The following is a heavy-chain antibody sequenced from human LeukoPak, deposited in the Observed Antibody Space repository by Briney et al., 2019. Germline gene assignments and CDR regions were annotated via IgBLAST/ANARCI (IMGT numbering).Heavy chain of an antibody. Sequence: GGSLRLSCAASGSTFSDSWLSWVRQAPGKGLEWVANVNQDGSEKYYVDSVKGRFTISRDNAKKSLYLQMDSLRAEDTAVYYCATHGYSELRYFDWSTNEWGQGTLVTVSS. CDR3: ATHGYSELRYFDWSTNE. CDR1: GSTFSDSW. CDR2: VNQDGSEK. J-gene: IGHJ4*02. D-gene: IGHD3-9*01. V-gene: IGHV3-7*01.